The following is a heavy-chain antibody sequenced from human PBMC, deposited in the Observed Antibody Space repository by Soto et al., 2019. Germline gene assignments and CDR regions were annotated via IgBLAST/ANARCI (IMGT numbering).Heavy chain of an antibody. V-gene: IGHV1-46*01. Sequence: ASVKVSCKASGYTFTSYYMHWVRQAPGQGLEWMGIINPSGGSTSYAQKFQGRVTMTRDTSTSTVYMELSSLRSEDTAVYYCARDLGNYYDSSGYYYDYWGQGTLVTVSS. D-gene: IGHD3-22*01. CDR2: INPSGGST. CDR1: GYTFTSYY. J-gene: IGHJ4*02. CDR3: ARDLGNYYDSSGYYYDY.